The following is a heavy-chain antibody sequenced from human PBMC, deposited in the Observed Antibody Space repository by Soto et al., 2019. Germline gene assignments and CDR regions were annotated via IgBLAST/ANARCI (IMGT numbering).Heavy chain of an antibody. D-gene: IGHD3-10*01. V-gene: IGHV3-15*01. CDR3: AADLPNYGSGEFDY. CDR1: GFTVNKAW. Sequence: LRLSCATSGFTVNKAWMTWVRQAPGKGLEWVGRIKSIGGGGTTDYAAPVKGRFIISREDSKDTLYLEMNSLKTEDTAVYYCAADLPNYGSGEFDYWGQGTLVTVSS. J-gene: IGHJ4*02. CDR2: IKSIGGGGTT.